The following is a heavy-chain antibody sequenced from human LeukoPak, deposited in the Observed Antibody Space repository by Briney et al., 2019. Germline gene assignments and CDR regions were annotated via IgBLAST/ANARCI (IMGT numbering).Heavy chain of an antibody. D-gene: IGHD1-26*01. CDR3: AKDRTVGASYWYFDL. Sequence: GGSLRLSCAVSGFTFSNFAIHWVRQAPGKGLEWVATISYDGSNKYYADSVKGRFTISRDSSKNTLFLHMNTLRAEDTAIYYCAKDRTVGASYWYFDLWGRGTLVTVSS. CDR2: ISYDGSNK. J-gene: IGHJ2*01. V-gene: IGHV3-30*04. CDR1: GFTFSNFA.